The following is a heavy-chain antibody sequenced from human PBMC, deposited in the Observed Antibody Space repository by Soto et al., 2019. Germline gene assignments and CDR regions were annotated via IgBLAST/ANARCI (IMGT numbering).Heavy chain of an antibody. CDR3: ARVAY. V-gene: IGHV3-21*01. CDR1: GFTFRRFS. Sequence: GESLKISCEASGFTFRRFSMNWVRQVPGKGLEWVASISSGSSDTWYADSVKGRFIISRDNAQNSLFLQMNTLRPEDTAMYYCARVAYWGPGTQVTVSS. CDR2: ISSGSSDT. J-gene: IGHJ4*02.